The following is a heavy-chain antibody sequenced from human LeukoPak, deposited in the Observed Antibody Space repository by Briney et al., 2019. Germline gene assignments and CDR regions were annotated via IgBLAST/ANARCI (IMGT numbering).Heavy chain of an antibody. CDR1: GFRFNTYW. Sequence: SGGSLRLSCAASGFRFNTYWMSWVRQAPGKGLEWVANIKQDGNEKYYADSVKGRFTISRDNAKNSLYLQMNSLRAEDTAVYYCARDLIIWGASLLGAFDIWGQGTMVTVSS. J-gene: IGHJ3*02. CDR3: ARDLIIWGASLLGAFDI. D-gene: IGHD3-16*01. CDR2: IKQDGNEK. V-gene: IGHV3-7*01.